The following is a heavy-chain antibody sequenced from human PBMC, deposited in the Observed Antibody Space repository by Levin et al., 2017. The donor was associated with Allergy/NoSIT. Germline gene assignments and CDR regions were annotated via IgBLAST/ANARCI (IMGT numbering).Heavy chain of an antibody. Sequence: GGSLRLSCAVSGFTFSEYWMSWVRQAPGKGLEWVANIKQDGSEKYYVDSVKGRFTISRDNAKNSLYLQMNSLRAEDTAVYYCARRVSSWWDYDFYHYGMDVWGQGTTVTVSS. V-gene: IGHV3-7*01. CDR2: IKQDGSEK. D-gene: IGHD6-13*01. CDR3: ARRVSSWWDYDFYHYGMDV. J-gene: IGHJ6*02. CDR1: GFTFSEYW.